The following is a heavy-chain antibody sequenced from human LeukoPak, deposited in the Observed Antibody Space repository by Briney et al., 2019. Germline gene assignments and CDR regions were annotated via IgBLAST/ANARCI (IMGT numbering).Heavy chain of an antibody. CDR3: ATISLVATPGNWFDP. CDR1: GYTLTELS. Sequence: GASVKVSCKVSGYTLTELSMHWVRQAPGKGLEWMGGFDPEDGETIYAQKFQGRVTMTEDTSTDTAYMELSSLRSEDTAVYYCATISLVATPGNWFDPWGQGTLVTVSS. CDR2: FDPEDGET. J-gene: IGHJ5*02. V-gene: IGHV1-24*01. D-gene: IGHD5-12*01.